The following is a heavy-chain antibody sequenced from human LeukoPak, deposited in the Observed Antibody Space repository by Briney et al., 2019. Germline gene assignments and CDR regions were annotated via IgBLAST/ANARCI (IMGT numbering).Heavy chain of an antibody. Sequence: SETLSLTCAVYGGSFNGYYWSWIRQPPGKGLEWIGEINHSGSTNYNPSLKSRVTISVDTSKNQFSLKLSSVTAADTAVYYCARCIVVVVAATRANWFDPWGHGTLVTVSS. J-gene: IGHJ5*02. CDR1: GGSFNGYY. D-gene: IGHD2-15*01. CDR2: INHSGST. V-gene: IGHV4-34*01. CDR3: ARCIVVVVAATRANWFDP.